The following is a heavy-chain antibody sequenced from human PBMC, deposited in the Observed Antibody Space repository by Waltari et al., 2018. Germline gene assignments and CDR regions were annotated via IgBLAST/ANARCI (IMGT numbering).Heavy chain of an antibody. CDR1: GAPFTAYS. V-gene: IGHV4-34*01. CDR3: ARTWGYSPPLGWFDP. J-gene: IGHJ5*02. CDR2: ISHSGST. Sequence: QVQLHQWGAGLLKPSETLSLTCAVSGAPFTAYSWSWIRQSPDKGLEWIGEISHSGSTNYNPSLKSRVTMSVDTIKKQFSLKLTSVTAADTAVYFCARTWGYSPPLGWFDPWGRGTRVTVSS. D-gene: IGHD1-26*01.